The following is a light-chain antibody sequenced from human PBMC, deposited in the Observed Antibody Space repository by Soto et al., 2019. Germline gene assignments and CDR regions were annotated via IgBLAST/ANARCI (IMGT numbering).Light chain of an antibody. V-gene: IGKV1-6*01. Sequence: AIQMTQSPSSLSASVGDRVTISCRASQDIRNGLGWYQHKAGKAPKLLIYGASILQSGVPSRFSGSGYGTDFTLTISSLQHEDFATYYCLQDINYMWTFGQGTKVDIK. CDR3: LQDINYMWT. CDR2: GAS. J-gene: IGKJ1*01. CDR1: QDIRNG.